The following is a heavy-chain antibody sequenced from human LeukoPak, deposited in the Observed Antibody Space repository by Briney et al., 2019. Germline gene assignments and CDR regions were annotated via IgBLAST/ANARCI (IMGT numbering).Heavy chain of an antibody. V-gene: IGHV4-30-4*07. J-gene: IGHJ5*02. Sequence: SQTLSLTCAVSGGSISSGGYSWSWIRQPPGKGLEWIGYIYYSGSTYYNPSLKSRVTISVDTSKNQFSLKLSSVTAADTAVYYCARAPATPSFIYDFWSGYPDNWFDPWGQGTLVTVSS. CDR3: ARAPATPSFIYDFWSGYPDNWFDP. CDR1: GGSISSGGYS. D-gene: IGHD3-3*01. CDR2: IYYSGST.